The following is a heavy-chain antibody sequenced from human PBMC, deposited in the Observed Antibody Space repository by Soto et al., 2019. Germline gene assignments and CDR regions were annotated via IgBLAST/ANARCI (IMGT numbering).Heavy chain of an antibody. CDR3: AKGLVLSSGWGPSGGY. CDR1: AFTFSKAW. CDR2: IKTRSDGGTT. Sequence: EVQLVESGGGLVKPGGSLRLSCAGSAFTFSKAWMSWVRQAPGKGLEWVGRIKTRSDGGTTDYAAPVKGRFSISRDDSKNTMYLQMKSLRAEDTAVYYCAKGLVLSSGWGPSGGYWGQGTLVTVSS. J-gene: IGHJ4*02. D-gene: IGHD6-19*01. V-gene: IGHV3-15*01.